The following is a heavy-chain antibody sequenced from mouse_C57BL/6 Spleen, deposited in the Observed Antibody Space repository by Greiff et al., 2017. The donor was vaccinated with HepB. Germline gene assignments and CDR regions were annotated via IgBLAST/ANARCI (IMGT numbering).Heavy chain of an antibody. CDR3: TREDDYDGFAY. V-gene: IGHV1-5*01. J-gene: IGHJ3*01. CDR2: IYPGNSDT. CDR1: GYTFTSYW. Sequence: EVQLQQSGPVLARPGASVKMSCKTSGYTFTSYWMHWVKQRPGQGLEWIGAIYPGNSDTSYNQKFKGKAKLTAVTSASTAYMELSSLTNEDSAVYYCTREDDYDGFAYWGQGTLVTVSA. D-gene: IGHD2-4*01.